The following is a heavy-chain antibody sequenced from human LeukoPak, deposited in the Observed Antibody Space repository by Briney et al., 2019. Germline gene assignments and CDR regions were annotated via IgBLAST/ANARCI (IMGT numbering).Heavy chain of an antibody. D-gene: IGHD5-24*01. J-gene: IGHJ4*02. V-gene: IGHV4-59*01. Sequence: SETLSLTCTVSGGSISSYYWSWIRQPPGKGLEWIGYIYYSGSTNYNPSLKSRVTISVDTSKNQFSLKLSSVTAADTAVYYCAREDGYNFNYWGQGTLVTVSS. CDR2: IYYSGST. CDR3: AREDGYNFNY. CDR1: GGSISSYY.